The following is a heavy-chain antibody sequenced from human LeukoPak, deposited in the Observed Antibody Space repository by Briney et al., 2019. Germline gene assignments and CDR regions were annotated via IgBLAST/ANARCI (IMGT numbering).Heavy chain of an antibody. V-gene: IGHV1-46*01. J-gene: IGHJ5*02. CDR2: INPSGGST. CDR1: GYTFTSYY. D-gene: IGHD6-13*01. Sequence: ASVKVSCKASGYTFTSYYMHWVRQAPGQGLEWMGIINPSGGSTSYAQKFQGRVTMTRNMSTSTVYMELSSLRSEDTAVYYCARRTRQQLTGPNENWFDPWGQGTLVTVSS. CDR3: ARRTRQQLTGPNENWFDP.